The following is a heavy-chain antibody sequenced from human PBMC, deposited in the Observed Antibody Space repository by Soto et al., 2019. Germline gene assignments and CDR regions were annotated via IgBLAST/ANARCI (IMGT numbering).Heavy chain of an antibody. CDR2: ISSSSSYT. V-gene: IGHV3-11*06. CDR1: GFTFSDYY. CDR3: ARGTVVTPNLFDY. Sequence: GGSLRLSCAASGFTFSDYYMSWIRQAPGKGLEWVSYISSSSSYTNYADSVKGRFTISRDNAKNSLYLQMNSLRAEDTAVYYCARGTVVTPNLFDYWGQGTLVTVSS. J-gene: IGHJ4*02. D-gene: IGHD2-21*02.